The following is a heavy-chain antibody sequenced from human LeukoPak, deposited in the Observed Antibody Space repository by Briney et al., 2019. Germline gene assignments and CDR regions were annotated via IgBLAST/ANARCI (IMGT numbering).Heavy chain of an antibody. Sequence: PGGSLRLSCAASGFTFSSYWMTWVRQAPGKGLEWVANIVPDGSEKYYVESVRGRFTISRDNAKNSLYLQMKSLRAEDTAVYYCARDTDYYDSSAVFDYWGQGTLVTVSS. CDR2: IVPDGSEK. J-gene: IGHJ4*02. V-gene: IGHV3-7*01. D-gene: IGHD3-22*01. CDR3: ARDTDYYDSSAVFDY. CDR1: GFTFSSYW.